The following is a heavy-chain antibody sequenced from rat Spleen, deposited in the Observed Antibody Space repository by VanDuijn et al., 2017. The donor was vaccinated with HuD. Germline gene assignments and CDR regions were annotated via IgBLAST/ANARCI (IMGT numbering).Heavy chain of an antibody. J-gene: IGHJ3*01. CDR3: ATHGGLYNWFAY. Sequence: EVQLVESGGGLVQPGRSLKLSCAASGFTFNNYDMAWVRQAPTKGLEWVASISTSGDNTYYRDSVKGRFTVSRDDAESTLYLQMDSLRSEDTAAYYCATHGGLYNWFAYWGQGTLVTVSS. CDR2: ISTSGDNT. CDR1: GFTFNNYD. V-gene: IGHV5-25*01.